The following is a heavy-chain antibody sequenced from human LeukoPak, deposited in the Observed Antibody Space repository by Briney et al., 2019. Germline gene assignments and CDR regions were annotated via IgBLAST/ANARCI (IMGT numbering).Heavy chain of an antibody. D-gene: IGHD5-24*01. J-gene: IGHJ3*02. CDR2: IYNSGST. V-gene: IGHV4-59*10. Sequence: SETLSLTCAVYGGSFSGYYWSWIRQPAGKGLEWIGRIYNSGSTNYNPSLKSRVTMSVDTSKNQFSLKLSSVTAADTAVYYCARVDRNDAFDIWGQGTMVTVSS. CDR3: ARVDRNDAFDI. CDR1: GGSFSGYY.